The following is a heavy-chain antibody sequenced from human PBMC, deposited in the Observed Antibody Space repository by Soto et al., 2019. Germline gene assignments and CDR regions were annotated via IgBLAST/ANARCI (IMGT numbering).Heavy chain of an antibody. J-gene: IGHJ4*02. CDR1: GGSISSSSYY. CDR2: IYYSGST. D-gene: IGHD4-17*01. V-gene: IGHV4-39*01. CDR3: ARHYGARYYFDY. Sequence: PSETLSLTCTVSGGSISSSSYYWGWIRQPPGKGLEWIGSIYYSGSTYYNPSLKSRVTISVDTSKNQFSLKLSSVTAADTAVYYCARHYGARYYFDYWGQGTLVTVSS.